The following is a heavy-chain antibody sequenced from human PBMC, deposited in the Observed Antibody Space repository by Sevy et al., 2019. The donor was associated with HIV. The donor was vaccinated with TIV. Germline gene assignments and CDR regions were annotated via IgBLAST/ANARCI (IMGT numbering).Heavy chain of an antibody. J-gene: IGHJ4*02. V-gene: IGHV3-15*01. CDR3: TTALDYYDSSRGQDY. CDR1: GFIFSTSP. CDR2: IKSKTDGGTT. Sequence: GGSLRLSCAASGFIFSTSPMHWVRQAPGKGLEWVGRIKSKTDGGTTDYAAPVKGRFTISRDDSKNTLYLQMNSLKTEDTAVYYCTTALDYYDSSRGQDYWGQGTLVTVSS. D-gene: IGHD3-22*01.